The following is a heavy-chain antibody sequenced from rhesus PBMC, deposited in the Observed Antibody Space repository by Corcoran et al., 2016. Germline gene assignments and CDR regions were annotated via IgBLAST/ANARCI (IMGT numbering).Heavy chain of an antibody. D-gene: IGHD2-15*01. Sequence: QVQLQESGPAVVKPSETLSLACAVSGDSLSSGNGWSWVRQPPEKGLEWVGYIGGSREATYYNPSLASRVTISKDTSKNQFSLKLSSVTAADTAVYYCARRRIGNYFDYWGQGVLVTVSS. J-gene: IGHJ4*01. V-gene: IGHV4-127*01. CDR1: GDSLSSGNG. CDR3: ARRRIGNYFDY. CDR2: IGGSREAT.